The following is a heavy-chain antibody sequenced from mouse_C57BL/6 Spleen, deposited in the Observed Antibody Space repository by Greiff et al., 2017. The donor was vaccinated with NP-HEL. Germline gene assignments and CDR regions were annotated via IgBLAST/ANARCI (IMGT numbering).Heavy chain of an antibody. V-gene: IGHV1-64*01. CDR1: GYTFTSYW. Sequence: QVQLKQPGAELVKPGASVKLPCKASGYTFTSYWMHWVKQRPGQGLEWIGMIHPNSGSTNYNEKFKSKATLTVDKSSSTAYMQLSSLTSEDSAVYYCARSLGRGFDYWGQGTTLTVSS. CDR3: ARSLGRGFDY. D-gene: IGHD4-1*01. CDR2: IHPNSGST. J-gene: IGHJ2*01.